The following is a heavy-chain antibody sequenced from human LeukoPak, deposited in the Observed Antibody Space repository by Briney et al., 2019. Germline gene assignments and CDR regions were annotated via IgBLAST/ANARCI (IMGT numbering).Heavy chain of an antibody. CDR1: GGSFSGYY. CDR2: IYYSGST. CDR3: ARGGAAAGERGGNWFDP. D-gene: IGHD6-13*01. V-gene: IGHV4-59*01. J-gene: IGHJ5*02. Sequence: SETLSLTCAVYGGSFSGYYWSWIRQPPGKGLEWIGYIYYSGSTNYNPSLKSRVTISVDTSKNQFSLKLSSVTAADTAVYYCARGGAAAGERGGNWFDPWGQGTLVTVSS.